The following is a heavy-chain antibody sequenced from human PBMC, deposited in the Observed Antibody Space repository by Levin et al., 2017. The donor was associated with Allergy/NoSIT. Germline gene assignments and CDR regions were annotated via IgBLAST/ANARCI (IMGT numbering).Heavy chain of an antibody. CDR1: GGSISSSSYY. CDR2: IYYSGST. CDR3: ARPASQWLVRGGPNYFDY. J-gene: IGHJ4*02. V-gene: IGHV4-39*01. D-gene: IGHD6-19*01. Sequence: RPSETLSLTCTVSGGSISSSSYYWGWIRQPPGKGLEWIGSIYYSGSTYYNPSLKSRVTISVDTSKNQFSLKLSSVTAADTAVYYCARPASQWLVRGGPNYFDYWGQGTLVTVSS.